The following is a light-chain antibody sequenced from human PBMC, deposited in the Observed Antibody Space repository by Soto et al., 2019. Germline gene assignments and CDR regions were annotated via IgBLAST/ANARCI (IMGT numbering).Light chain of an antibody. V-gene: IGKV3-15*01. J-gene: IGKJ3*01. CDR1: QSVSSN. Sequence: EIVMTQSPATLSVSPGERATLSCRASQSVSSNLAWYQQKPGQAPRLLIYGASTRATGIPARFSGSGSGTEFPLPISSLQSEDFAVYYCQQYHNWPPLTFGPGTKVDIK. CDR2: GAS. CDR3: QQYHNWPPLT.